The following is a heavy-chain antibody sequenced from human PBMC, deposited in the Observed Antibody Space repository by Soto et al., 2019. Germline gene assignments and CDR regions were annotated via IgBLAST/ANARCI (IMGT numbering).Heavy chain of an antibody. CDR1: GFTFNSYS. CDR2: MSRSSRYI. CDR3: ARDGGVAATLANYFDY. Sequence: GVSLRLSCAASGFTFNSYSMNWVRQAPGKGLEWVSSMSRSSRYIYYAGSVKGRFTISRDNARNSVYLQMNSLRAEDTAVYYCARDGGVAATLANYFDYWGQGTLVTVSS. J-gene: IGHJ4*02. D-gene: IGHD2-15*01. V-gene: IGHV3-21*01.